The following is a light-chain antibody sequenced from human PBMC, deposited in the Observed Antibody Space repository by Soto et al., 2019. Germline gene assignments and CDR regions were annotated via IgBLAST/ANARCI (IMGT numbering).Light chain of an antibody. CDR1: QDIRDD. CDR2: AAS. CDR3: LQDHKYPWT. Sequence: AIPMTQSPSSLFASVGERGTITCRASQDIRDDLGWYQQKPGKRPKLLIYAASNLQSGVSLRFSGSGSGTEFTLSLSSLQPEDFPPYYCLQDHKYPWTFGQGTKLDI. V-gene: IGKV1-6*01. J-gene: IGKJ1*01.